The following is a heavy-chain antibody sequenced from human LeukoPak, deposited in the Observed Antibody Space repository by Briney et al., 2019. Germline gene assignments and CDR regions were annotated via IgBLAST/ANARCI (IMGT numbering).Heavy chain of an antibody. CDR2: INPSGGST. CDR3: ARGSLRFLEWLSIYPPLHYYYGMDV. J-gene: IGHJ6*02. V-gene: IGHV1-46*01. Sequence: ATVKVCCKASGYTFTSYYMHWVRQAPGQGLEWMGIINPSGGSTGYAQKFQGRVTMTRNTSISTAYMELSSLRSEDTAVYYCARGSLRFLEWLSIYPPLHYYYGMDVWGQGTTVTVSS. D-gene: IGHD3-3*01. CDR1: GYTFTSYY.